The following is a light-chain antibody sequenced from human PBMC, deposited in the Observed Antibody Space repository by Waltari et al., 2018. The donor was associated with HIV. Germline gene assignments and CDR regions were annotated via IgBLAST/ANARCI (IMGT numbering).Light chain of an antibody. CDR1: KLGDKY. CDR2: QDS. V-gene: IGLV3-1*01. Sequence: SYELTQPPSVSVSPGQTASITGSGDKLGDKYACWYQQKPGQSPVLVIYQDSKRPSGIPERFSGSNSGNTATLTISGTQAMDEADYYCQAWDSSSRVFCGGTKLTVL. J-gene: IGLJ2*01. CDR3: QAWDSSSRV.